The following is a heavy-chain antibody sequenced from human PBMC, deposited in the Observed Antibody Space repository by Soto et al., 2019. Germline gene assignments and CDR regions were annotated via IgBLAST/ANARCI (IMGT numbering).Heavy chain of an antibody. J-gene: IGHJ5*02. CDR3: KRRYNWYDKYFVP. CDR2: SYYSGTT. D-gene: IGHD1-20*01. V-gene: IGHV4-39*01. CDR1: GASICVHSYY. Sequence: SGTLSVTSTPSGASICVHSYYSTWISQPPGKGLEWIGSSYYSGTTYFTPSLNSQATISVDTSKNQFSPRLTSGTAADPAIYYCKRRYNWYDKYFVPWRPVALVTVSS.